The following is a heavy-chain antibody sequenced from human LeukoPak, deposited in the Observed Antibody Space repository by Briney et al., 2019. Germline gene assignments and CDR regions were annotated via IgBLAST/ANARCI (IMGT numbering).Heavy chain of an antibody. CDR2: ITGSGGST. CDR3: ARQRPGSSGYYALGS. D-gene: IGHD3-22*01. CDR1: GFTFSSYA. V-gene: IGHV3-23*01. Sequence: GGSLRLSCAASGFTFSSYAMSWVRQTPGKGLEWVSTITGSGGSTYYPGSVKGRFTISRDNYKNTLYLQINSLRADDSAVYYCARQRPGSSGYYALGSWGQGTLVTVSS. J-gene: IGHJ5*02.